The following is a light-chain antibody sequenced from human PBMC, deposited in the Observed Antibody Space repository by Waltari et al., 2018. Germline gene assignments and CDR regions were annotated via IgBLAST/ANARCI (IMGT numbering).Light chain of an antibody. J-gene: IGKJ4*01. CDR3: QQSSSTLT. CDR1: QSISNY. CDR2: AAS. Sequence: DIQMTQSPSSLSASVGDRVTITCRASQSISNYLNWYQQKPGKAPNLLIYAASILQSGVPSRFTGSGSGTDFTLTISSLQPEDFATYYCQQSSSTLTFGEGTKVEMK. V-gene: IGKV1-39*01.